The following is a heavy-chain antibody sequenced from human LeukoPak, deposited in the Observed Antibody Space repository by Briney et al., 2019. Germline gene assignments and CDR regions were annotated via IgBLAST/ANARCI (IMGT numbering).Heavy chain of an antibody. CDR3: QRHGIKGCSGGRWDTAFFHNGPAV. J-gene: IGHJ6*02. CDR2: IFPGESRT. D-gene: IGHD2-15*01. CDR1: GYRFADYW. V-gene: IGHV5-51*01. Sequence: GESLKISCQAFGYRFADYWIGGVRLVPGKGLEWMGMIFPGESRTTYSPSFQGQVTISADNSSSTSCLQLSRLTASETALYYCQRHGIKGCSGGRWDTAFFHNGPAVWAPGTT.